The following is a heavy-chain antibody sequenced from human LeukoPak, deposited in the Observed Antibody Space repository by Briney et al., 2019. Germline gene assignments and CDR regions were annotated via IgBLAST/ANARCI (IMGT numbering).Heavy chain of an antibody. J-gene: IGHJ5*02. CDR2: INHSGST. CDR3: ARLNRGLYDYVWGSYRYRDNWFDP. Sequence: SXTLSLTCAVYGGSFSGYYWSWIRQPPGKGLEWIGEINHSGSTNYNPSLKSRVTISVDTSKNQFSLKLSSVTAADTVVYYCARLNRGLYDYVWGSYRYRDNWFDPWGQGTLVTVSS. CDR1: GGSFSGYY. V-gene: IGHV4-34*01. D-gene: IGHD3-16*02.